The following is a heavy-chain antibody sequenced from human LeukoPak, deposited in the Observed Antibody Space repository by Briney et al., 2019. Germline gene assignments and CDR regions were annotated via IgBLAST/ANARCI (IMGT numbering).Heavy chain of an antibody. D-gene: IGHD5-12*01. CDR3: TTDWGDVDIVATISGV. V-gene: IGHV3-15*01. CDR2: IKSKTDGGTT. Sequence: AGGSLRLSCTASTFSFGDYTMSCVRQAPGKGLEWVGRIKSKTDGGTTDYAAPVKGRFTISRDDSKNTLYLQMNSLKTEDTAVYYCTTDWGDVDIVATISGVWGQGTLVTVSS. J-gene: IGHJ4*02. CDR1: TFSFGDYT.